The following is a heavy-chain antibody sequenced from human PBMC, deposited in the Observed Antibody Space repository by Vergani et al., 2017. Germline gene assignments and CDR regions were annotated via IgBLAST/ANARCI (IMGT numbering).Heavy chain of an antibody. CDR2: IYPADSDT. Sequence: EVELVQSGPEMRKPGESLKISCKGSEYSFGNYWIVWGRQMPGKGREWMGIIYPADSDTRYSPSFQGQVTISADKSISTAFLQWDSLKASDTALYYCARHTTYTDSWGQGTLVTVSS. J-gene: IGHJ4*02. V-gene: IGHV5-51*01. CDR3: ARHTTYTDS. CDR1: EYSFGNYW. D-gene: IGHD1-1*01.